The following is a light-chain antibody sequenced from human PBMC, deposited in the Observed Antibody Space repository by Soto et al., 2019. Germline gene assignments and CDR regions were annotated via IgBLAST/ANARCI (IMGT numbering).Light chain of an antibody. J-gene: IGLJ2*01. CDR3: SSYAGSNIVV. V-gene: IGLV2-8*01. CDR2: EVS. Sequence: QSALTQPPSASGSPGQSVTISCTGTSSDVGGYNFVSWYQQHPGKAPKLMIYEVSERPSGVPDRFSRSKSGNTASLTVSGLQAEDEADYYCSSYAGSNIVVFGGGTKLTVL. CDR1: SSDVGGYNF.